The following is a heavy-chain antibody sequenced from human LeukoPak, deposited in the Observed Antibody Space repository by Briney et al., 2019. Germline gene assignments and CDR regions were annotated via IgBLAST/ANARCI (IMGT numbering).Heavy chain of an antibody. Sequence: GGSLRLSCAASGFTVSSNYMSWVRQAPGKGLEWVSVIYSGGSTYYADSVKGRFTISRDNSKNTLYLQMNSLRAEDTAVYYCARDRAITAAGMRGVFDYWGQGTLVTVSS. V-gene: IGHV3-53*01. CDR1: GFTVSSNY. J-gene: IGHJ4*02. D-gene: IGHD6-13*01. CDR3: ARDRAITAAGMRGVFDY. CDR2: IYSGGST.